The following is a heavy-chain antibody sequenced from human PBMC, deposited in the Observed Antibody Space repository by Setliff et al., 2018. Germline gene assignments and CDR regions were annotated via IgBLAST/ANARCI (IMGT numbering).Heavy chain of an antibody. CDR2: IYPGDSDT. CDR1: GYSFSTYW. V-gene: IGHV5-51*01. CDR3: ARHAYGSGSYSDY. D-gene: IGHD3-10*01. Sequence: PGESLKISCKGYGYSFSTYWIAWVRQMPGKGLEWMGVIYPGDSDTRYSPSFQGQVTISADKSISTAYLQWSSLKASDTAMYFCARHAYGSGSYSDYWGQGTLVTVAS. J-gene: IGHJ4*02.